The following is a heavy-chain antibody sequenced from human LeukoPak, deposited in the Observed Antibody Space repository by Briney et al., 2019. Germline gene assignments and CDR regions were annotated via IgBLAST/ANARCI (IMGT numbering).Heavy chain of an antibody. J-gene: IGHJ4*02. CDR2: IWYDGSNK. Sequence: GRSLRLSCAASGFTFSSYGMHWVRQAPGKGLEWVAVIWYDGSNKYYADSVKGRFTISRDNSKNTLYLQMNSLRAEDTAVYYCARSYGYGYLDYWGQGTLVTVSS. CDR3: ARSYGYGYLDY. D-gene: IGHD5-18*01. CDR1: GFTFSSYG. V-gene: IGHV3-33*01.